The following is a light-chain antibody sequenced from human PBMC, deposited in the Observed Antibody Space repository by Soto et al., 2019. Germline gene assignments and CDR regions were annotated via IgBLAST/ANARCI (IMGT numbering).Light chain of an antibody. Sequence: QSALTQPASVSGSPGQSITISCTGTISDVGGYDYVSWYQQHPGKAPKLMIYDVSNRPSGVSNRFSGSKSGNTPSLTISGLQADDEADYYCSSYITSSTYVFRTGTKVTVL. J-gene: IGLJ1*01. V-gene: IGLV2-14*01. CDR1: ISDVGGYDY. CDR2: DVS. CDR3: SSYITSSTYV.